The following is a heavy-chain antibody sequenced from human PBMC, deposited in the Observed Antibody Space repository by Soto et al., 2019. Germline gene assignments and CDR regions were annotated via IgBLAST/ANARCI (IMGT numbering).Heavy chain of an antibody. CDR1: GYTFTGYY. J-gene: IGHJ4*02. CDR3: ARDRRYCTNGVCYRDPYYNFDY. V-gene: IGHV1-2*02. D-gene: IGHD2-8*01. CDR2: INPNSGGT. Sequence: ASVKVSCKASGYTFTGYYMHWVRQAPGQGLEWMGWINPNSGGTNYAQKFQGRVTMTRDTSISTAYMELSSLRSEDTAVYYCARDRRYCTNGVCYRDPYYNFDYWGQGTLVTVSS.